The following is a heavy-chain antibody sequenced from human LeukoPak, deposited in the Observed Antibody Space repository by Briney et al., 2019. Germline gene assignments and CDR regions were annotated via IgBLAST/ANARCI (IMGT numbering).Heavy chain of an antibody. J-gene: IGHJ6*03. CDR3: AKGTLHVPGIYYYYMDV. D-gene: IGHD1-14*01. CDR1: GFTFSSYD. V-gene: IGHV3-23*01. Sequence: PGGTLRLSCAASGFTFSSYDMSWVRQAPGKGLEWVSAISGSGGGTYYADSVKGRFTISRDNSKNTLYLQMNSLRAEDTAVYYCAKGTLHVPGIYYYYMDVWGKGTTVTVSS. CDR2: ISGSGGGT.